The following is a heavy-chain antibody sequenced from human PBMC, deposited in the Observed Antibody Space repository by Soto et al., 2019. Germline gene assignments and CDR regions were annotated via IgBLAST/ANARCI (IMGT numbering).Heavy chain of an antibody. Sequence: GSLRLSCAAYGFTFNSYGMHWVRQAPGKGLEWVAVIWYDGSNKYYADSVKGRFTISRDNSKNTLYLQMNSLRAEDTAVYYCARGEMAFWGQGTLVTVSS. J-gene: IGHJ4*02. V-gene: IGHV3-33*01. CDR2: IWYDGSNK. CDR1: GFTFNSYG. CDR3: ARGEMAF.